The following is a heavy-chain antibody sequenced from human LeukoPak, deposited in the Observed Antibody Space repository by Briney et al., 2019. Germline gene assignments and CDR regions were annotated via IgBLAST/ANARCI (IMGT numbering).Heavy chain of an antibody. CDR1: GYSFTSYW. CDR3: ARLLGSGRVEYYYDSSGYYYRTPYYFDY. Sequence: GESLKISCKGSGYSFTSYWIGWLRQMPGKGLEWMGIIYPGDSDTRYSPSFQGQVTISADKSISTAYLQWSSLKASDTAMYYCARLLGSGRVEYYYDSSGYYYRTPYYFDYWGQGTLVTVSS. D-gene: IGHD3-22*01. CDR2: IYPGDSDT. V-gene: IGHV5-51*01. J-gene: IGHJ4*02.